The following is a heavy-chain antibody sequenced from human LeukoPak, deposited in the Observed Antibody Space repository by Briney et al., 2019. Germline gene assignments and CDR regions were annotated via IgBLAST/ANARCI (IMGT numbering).Heavy chain of an antibody. CDR2: IYSGGST. Sequence: PGGSLSLSCAASGFPVSSNYMSWVRQAPGKGLEWVSVIYSGGSTYYADSVKGRFTISRDNSKNTLYLQMNSLRAEDTAVYYCARDLGGAIDYWGQGTLVTVSS. CDR1: GFPVSSNY. D-gene: IGHD3-16*01. V-gene: IGHV3-53*01. CDR3: ARDLGGAIDY. J-gene: IGHJ4*02.